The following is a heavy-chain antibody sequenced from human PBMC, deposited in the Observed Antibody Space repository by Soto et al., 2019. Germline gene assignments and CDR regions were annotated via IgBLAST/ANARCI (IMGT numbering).Heavy chain of an antibody. D-gene: IGHD3-10*01. Sequence: PSETLSLTCTVSGGSISSYYWSWIRQPPGKGLEWIGYIYYSGSTNYNPSLKSRVTISVDTSKNQFSLKLSSVTAADTAVYYCARDVGGLVYGSGSYYSYYYYGMDVWGQGTTVTVSS. V-gene: IGHV4-59*01. CDR2: IYYSGST. CDR3: ARDVGGLVYGSGSYYSYYYYGMDV. CDR1: GGSISSYY. J-gene: IGHJ6*02.